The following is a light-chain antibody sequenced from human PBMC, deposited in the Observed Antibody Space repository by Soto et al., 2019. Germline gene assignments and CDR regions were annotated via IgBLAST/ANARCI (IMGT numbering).Light chain of an antibody. V-gene: IGLV2-8*01. CDR2: EVS. Sequence: QSALTQPPSASGSPGQSVTVSCTGTSSDIGDYNYVSYYQQHPAKAPNLMIYEVSKRPSGVPDRFSGSKSGNAASLTVSGLQADDEAYYYCSLYVGHNNLLFGGGTKLTVL. J-gene: IGLJ2*01. CDR3: SLYVGHNNLL. CDR1: SSDIGDYNY.